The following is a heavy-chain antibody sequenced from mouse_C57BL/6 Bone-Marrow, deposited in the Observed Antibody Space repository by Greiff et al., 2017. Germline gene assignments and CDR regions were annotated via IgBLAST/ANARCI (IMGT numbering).Heavy chain of an antibody. J-gene: IGHJ2*01. D-gene: IGHD1-1*01. CDR1: GYTFTSYW. Sequence: VQLQQPGAELVRPGTSVKLSCKASGYTFTSYWMHWVKQRPGQGLEWIGVIDPSDSYTNYNQKFKGKATLTVDTSSSTAYMQLSSLTSEDSAVYYGARSYYYGSSWIYWGQGTTLTVSS. V-gene: IGHV1-59*01. CDR2: IDPSDSYT. CDR3: ARSYYYGSSWIY.